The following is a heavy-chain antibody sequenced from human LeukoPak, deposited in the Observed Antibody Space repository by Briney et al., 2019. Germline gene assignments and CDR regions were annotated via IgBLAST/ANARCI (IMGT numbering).Heavy chain of an antibody. D-gene: IGHD2-15*01. CDR3: ASYVWYFDN. Sequence: PGGSLRLSCAASGFTFSDFWMGWVRQAPGKGLEWVANIKRDGSEKYYVDSVKGRFTISRDNAKNSLYLQMNSLRAEDTAVYYCASYVWYFDNWGQGALVTVSS. J-gene: IGHJ4*02. CDR1: GFTFSDFW. CDR2: IKRDGSEK. V-gene: IGHV3-7*01.